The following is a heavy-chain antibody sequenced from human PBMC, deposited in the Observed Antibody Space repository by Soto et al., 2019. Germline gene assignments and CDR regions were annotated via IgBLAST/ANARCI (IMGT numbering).Heavy chain of an antibody. CDR1: GDSINGAGYY. V-gene: IGHV4-31*03. J-gene: IGHJ3*02. Sequence: QVQLQESGPRLVKPSQTLSITCTVSGDSINGAGYYWTWIRQHPRKGLEWIGYIYYIGSTFSNPALENRLTVSIDTSKNQFSLRLNSVTAADTALYYCSGHFDNGVFKHAFDICVQGTMVTVSS. CDR3: SGHFDNGVFKHAFDI. D-gene: IGHD2-8*01. CDR2: IYYIGST.